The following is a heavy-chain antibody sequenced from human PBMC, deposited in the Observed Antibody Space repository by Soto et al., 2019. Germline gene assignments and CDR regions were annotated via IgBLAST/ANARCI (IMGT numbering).Heavy chain of an antibody. CDR2: VYYTGTT. V-gene: IGHV4-39*01. CDR3: ATHTSGSRNGPHT. J-gene: IGHJ5*02. D-gene: IGHD1-26*01. CDR1: GGSIKNTGAN. Sequence: QLQLQESGPGLVKPSETLSLTCTVSGGSIKNTGANWGWVRQPPGKGLEWIGSVYYTGTTYYNPSLQSRVAISIETSKNQYSLSVNSVAAADTAVYYCATHTSGSRNGPHTWGQGTLVTVSS.